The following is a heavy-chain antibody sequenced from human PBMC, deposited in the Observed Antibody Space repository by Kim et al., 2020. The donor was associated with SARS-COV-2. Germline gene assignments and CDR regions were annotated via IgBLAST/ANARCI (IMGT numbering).Heavy chain of an antibody. V-gene: IGHV4-34*01. D-gene: IGHD3-3*01. J-gene: IGHJ6*02. CDR3: ARGRRFLEWLSRGMDV. Sequence: SLKRRVTISVATSKNQFSLKLSSVTAADTAVYYCARGRRFLEWLSRGMDVWGQGTTVTVSS.